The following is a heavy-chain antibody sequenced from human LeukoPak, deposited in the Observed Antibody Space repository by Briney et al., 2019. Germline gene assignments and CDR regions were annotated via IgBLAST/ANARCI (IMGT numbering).Heavy chain of an antibody. CDR3: ARLVGATLEYFDY. Sequence: GESLQISFKGSGYGFTSYWIGWVRRMPGKGREWMGIIYPGDSDTRYSPSFQGQVTISADKSISTAYLQWSSLKASDTAMYYCARLVGATLEYFDYWGQGTLVTVSS. J-gene: IGHJ4*02. V-gene: IGHV5-51*01. D-gene: IGHD1-26*01. CDR2: IYPGDSDT. CDR1: GYGFTSYW.